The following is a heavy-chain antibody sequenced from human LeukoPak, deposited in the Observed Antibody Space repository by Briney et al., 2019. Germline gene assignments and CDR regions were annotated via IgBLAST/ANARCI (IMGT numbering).Heavy chain of an antibody. Sequence: ASVKVSCKASGYTFTGYYMHWVRQAPGQGLEWMGWINPNSGGTNYAQKFQGRVTMTRDTSISTAYMELSRLRSDDTAVYYCARPARIAARPAAIDYWGQGTLVTVSS. CDR2: INPNSGGT. V-gene: IGHV1-2*02. CDR3: ARPARIAARPAAIDY. J-gene: IGHJ4*02. CDR1: GYTFTGYY. D-gene: IGHD6-6*01.